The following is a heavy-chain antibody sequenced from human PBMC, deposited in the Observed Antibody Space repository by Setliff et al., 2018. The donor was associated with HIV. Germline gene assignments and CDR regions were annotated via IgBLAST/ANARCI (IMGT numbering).Heavy chain of an antibody. CDR1: GYSISSGYY. CDR2: IYHSGST. Sequence: SETLSLTCAVSGYSISSGYYWGWIRQPPGKGLEWIGSIYHSGSTYYNPSLKSRVTISVDTSKNQFSLTLSSVTAADTAVYYCARQWYYYDSSGYYPDAFDIWGQGTMVTVSS. V-gene: IGHV4-38-2*01. CDR3: ARQWYYYDSSGYYPDAFDI. D-gene: IGHD3-22*01. J-gene: IGHJ3*02.